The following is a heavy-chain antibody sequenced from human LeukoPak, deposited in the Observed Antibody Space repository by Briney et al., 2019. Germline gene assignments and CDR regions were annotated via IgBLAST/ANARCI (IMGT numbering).Heavy chain of an antibody. CDR2: INHSGST. V-gene: IGHV4-34*01. J-gene: IGHJ4*02. D-gene: IGHD3-3*01. CDR1: GGSFSGYY. Sequence: SETLALTCAVSGGSFSGYYWSWIRQPPGKGLEWIGEINHSGSTNYNPSLKSRVTISVDTSKNQFSLKLSSVPAADTAVYYCARGPPPPYDFWSGYHSYYFDYWGQGTLVTVSS. CDR3: ARGPPPPYDFWSGYHSYYFDY.